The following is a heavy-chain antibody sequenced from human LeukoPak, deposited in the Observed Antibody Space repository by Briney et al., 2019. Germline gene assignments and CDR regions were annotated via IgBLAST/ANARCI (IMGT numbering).Heavy chain of an antibody. D-gene: IGHD6-19*01. Sequence: SVTVSCKASGGTFSSYAISWVRQAPGQGLEWMGGIIPIFGTANYAQKFQGRVTMTRDTSTSTVYMELSSLRSEDTAVYYCARASIAVAGIHFWFDPWGQGALVTVSS. V-gene: IGHV1-69*05. CDR3: ARASIAVAGIHFWFDP. J-gene: IGHJ5*02. CDR2: IIPIFGTA. CDR1: GGTFSSYA.